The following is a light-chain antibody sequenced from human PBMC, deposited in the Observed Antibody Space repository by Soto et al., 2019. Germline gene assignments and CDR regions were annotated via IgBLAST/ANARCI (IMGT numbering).Light chain of an antibody. CDR2: YAS. V-gene: IGKV3-11*01. J-gene: IGKJ4*01. Sequence: VLTQSPATLSLSPVERATLSCRASQTVSRYLAWYQQKPGQAPRLLIYYASNRATGIPARFSGSGSGTDYTLTISSLEPEDFAVYYCQQRSTWPFLTFGGGTKVEI. CDR3: QQRSTWPFLT. CDR1: QTVSRY.